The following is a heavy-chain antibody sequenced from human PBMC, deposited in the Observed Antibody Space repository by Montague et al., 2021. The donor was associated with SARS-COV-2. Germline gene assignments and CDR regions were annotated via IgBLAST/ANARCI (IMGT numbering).Heavy chain of an antibody. CDR3: ARDYGDYSYYYGLDA. CDR2: IYSSGST. J-gene: IGHJ6*02. Sequence: SETLSLTCAVYDGSFSGYYWNWIRQPAGKGLEWIGRIYSSGSTNYNPSLKSRVTMSVDTSKNQFSLKVSSVTAADTAVYYCARDYGDYSYYYGLDAWGQGTTVTVSS. V-gene: IGHV4-4*07. D-gene: IGHD4-17*01. CDR1: DGSFSGYY.